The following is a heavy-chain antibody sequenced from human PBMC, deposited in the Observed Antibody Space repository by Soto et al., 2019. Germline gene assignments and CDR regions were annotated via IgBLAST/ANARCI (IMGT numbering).Heavy chain of an antibody. CDR3: ARQYYGDYWYFDY. J-gene: IGHJ4*02. CDR2: ISYDGSNK. V-gene: IGHV3-30-3*01. Sequence: GGSLRLSCAASGFTFSSYAMHWVRQAPGKGLEWVAVISYDGSNKYYADSVKGRFTISRDNSKNTLYLQMNSLRAEDTAVYYCARQYYGDYWYFDYWGQGTLVTVSS. CDR1: GFTFSSYA. D-gene: IGHD4-17*01.